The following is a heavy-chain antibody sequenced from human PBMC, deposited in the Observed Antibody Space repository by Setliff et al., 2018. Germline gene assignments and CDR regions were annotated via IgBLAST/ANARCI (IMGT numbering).Heavy chain of an antibody. Sequence: GGSLRLSCAASGLSFSDAWMNWVRQSPSKGLEWVSGISGYGSRTYYADSVKGRSTISRDNSQNTMYLQMNSLRAEDTAVYYCIRDTSGRDAFDIWGQGTMVTVSS. V-gene: IGHV3-23*01. CDR3: IRDTSGRDAFDI. D-gene: IGHD6-19*01. J-gene: IGHJ3*02. CDR1: GLSFSDAW. CDR2: ISGYGSRT.